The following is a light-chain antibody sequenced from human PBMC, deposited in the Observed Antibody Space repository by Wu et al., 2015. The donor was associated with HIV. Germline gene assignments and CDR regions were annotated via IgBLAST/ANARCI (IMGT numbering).Light chain of an antibody. V-gene: IGKV1-27*01. CDR3: QKYNSPPWT. Sequence: DIQMTQSPSSLSASVGDRVTITCRASQDINNYLAWYQQKPGKVPKLLIYTASTLQSGVPSRFSGSGSGTHFTLTIHSLQPEDFATYYCQKYNSPPWTFGQGTKVEIK. CDR1: QDINNY. CDR2: TAS. J-gene: IGKJ1*01.